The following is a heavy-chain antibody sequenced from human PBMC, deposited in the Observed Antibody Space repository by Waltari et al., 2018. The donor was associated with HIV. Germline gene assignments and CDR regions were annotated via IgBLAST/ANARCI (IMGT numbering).Heavy chain of an antibody. V-gene: IGHV3-9*01. CDR2: IIWDSGSG. CDR1: GFNFEAYG. J-gene: IGHJ6*02. CDR3: ANDAYTSYVYNDWDV. Sequence: EVQLVESGGALVQPGRSLRLSCAASGFNFEAYGMHWVRQRPGKGLGGVSGIIWDSGSGGYADPGKGRFSISRNNAMNSLFLQMNSLRAEDTALYYCANDAYTSYVYNDWDVWCQGTTVTVSS. D-gene: IGHD1-1*01.